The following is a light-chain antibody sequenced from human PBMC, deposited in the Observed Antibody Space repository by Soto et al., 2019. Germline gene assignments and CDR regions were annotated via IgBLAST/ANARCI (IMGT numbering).Light chain of an antibody. J-gene: IGKJ2*01. CDR2: GAS. Sequence: ELVLTQSPATLSLSPGQIATLSCRASQSVSSSQLAWYQQKSGQAPRLLIYGASTTDTGIPDRFSGGGSGTDFALTISSLEPEGFAVYYCQQFGSSPEYTFGQGTKLEV. V-gene: IGKV3-20*01. CDR1: QSVSSSQ. CDR3: QQFGSSPEYT.